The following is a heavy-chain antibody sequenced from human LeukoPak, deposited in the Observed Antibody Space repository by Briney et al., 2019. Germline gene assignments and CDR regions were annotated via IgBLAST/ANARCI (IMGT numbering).Heavy chain of an antibody. Sequence: GEYLKISCKGSGYSFTSYWIGWVRQMPGRGLEWMGIIYPGDSDTRYSPSFQGQVTISADKSISTAYLQWSSLKASDTAMYYCARRSGWYVGWFDPWGQGTLVTVSS. CDR3: ARRSGWYVGWFDP. J-gene: IGHJ5*02. V-gene: IGHV5-51*01. D-gene: IGHD6-19*01. CDR2: IYPGDSDT. CDR1: GYSFTSYW.